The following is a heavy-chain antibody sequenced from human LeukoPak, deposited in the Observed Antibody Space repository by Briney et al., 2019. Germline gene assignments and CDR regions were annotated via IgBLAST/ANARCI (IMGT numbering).Heavy chain of an antibody. D-gene: IGHD3-10*01. CDR3: ARPPYYYGSGSYYFHYYYYMDV. V-gene: IGHV3-74*01. Sequence: GGSLRLSCAASGFTFSSYWMHWVRQAPGKWLVWVSRINSDGSSTSYADSVKGRFTISRDNAKNTLYLQMNSLRAEDTAVYYCARPPYYYGSGSYYFHYYYYMDVWGKGTTVTVSS. CDR1: GFTFSSYW. J-gene: IGHJ6*03. CDR2: INSDGSST.